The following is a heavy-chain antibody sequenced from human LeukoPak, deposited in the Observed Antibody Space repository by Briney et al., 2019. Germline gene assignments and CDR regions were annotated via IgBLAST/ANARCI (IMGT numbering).Heavy chain of an antibody. D-gene: IGHD3-3*01. CDR2: ISSSSSYI. CDR1: GFTFSSYS. Sequence: GGSLRLSCAASGFTFSSYSMNWVRQAPGKGLEWVSSISSSSSYIYYADSVKGRFTISRDNAKNSLYLQMNSLRAEDTAVYYCARDLGTYDRAFDIWGQGTMVTVSS. CDR3: ARDLGTYDRAFDI. J-gene: IGHJ3*02. V-gene: IGHV3-21*01.